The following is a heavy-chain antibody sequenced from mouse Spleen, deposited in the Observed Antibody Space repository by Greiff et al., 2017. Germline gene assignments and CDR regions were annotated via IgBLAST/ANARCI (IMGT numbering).Heavy chain of an antibody. V-gene: IGHV2-2*01. CDR1: GFSLTSYG. CDR3: ARNLYGNPYYYAMDY. D-gene: IGHD2-1*01. J-gene: IGHJ4*01. CDR2: IWSGGST. Sequence: VQRVESGPGLVQPSQSLSITCTVSGFSLTSYGVHWVRQSPGKGLEWLGVIWSGGSTDYNAAFISRLSISKDNSKSQVFFKMNSLQADDTAIYYCARNLYGNPYYYAMDYWGQGTSVTVSS.